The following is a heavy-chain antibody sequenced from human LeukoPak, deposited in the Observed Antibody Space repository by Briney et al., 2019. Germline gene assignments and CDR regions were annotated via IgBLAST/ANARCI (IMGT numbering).Heavy chain of an antibody. Sequence: PSQTLSLTCTVSGGSISSGGYYWSWIRQPPGKGLEWIGYIYHSGSTYYNPSLKSRVTISVDRSKNQFSLKLSSVTAADTAVYYCARLRTGSRGDYWGQGTLVTVSS. CDR1: GGSISSGGYY. D-gene: IGHD6-13*01. J-gene: IGHJ4*02. CDR3: ARLRTGSRGDY. CDR2: IYHSGST. V-gene: IGHV4-30-2*01.